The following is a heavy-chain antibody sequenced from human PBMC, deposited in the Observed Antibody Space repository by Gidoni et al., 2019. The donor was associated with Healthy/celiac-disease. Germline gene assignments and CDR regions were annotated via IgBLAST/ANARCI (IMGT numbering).Heavy chain of an antibody. D-gene: IGHD3-3*01. CDR3: AGSIPWRYYYGMDV. CDR2: ISSNGGST. Sequence: EVQLVESVGGLVQPGGSLRLSCAASGFTFGSYAMHWVRQAPGKGLEYVSAISSNGGSTYYANSVKGRFTISRDNSKNTLYLQMGSLRAEDMAVYYCAGSIPWRYYYGMDVWGQGTTVTVSS. V-gene: IGHV3-64*01. CDR1: GFTFGSYA. J-gene: IGHJ6*02.